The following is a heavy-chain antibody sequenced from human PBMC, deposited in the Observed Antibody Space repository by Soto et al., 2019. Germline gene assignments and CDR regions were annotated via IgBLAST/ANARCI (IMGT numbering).Heavy chain of an antibody. CDR1: GFTFSSYG. D-gene: IGHD5-12*01. CDR2: ISYDGSNK. CDR3: AKDSYSGYDSPTYMDV. V-gene: IGHV3-30*18. J-gene: IGHJ6*03. Sequence: GGSLRLSCAASGFTFSSYGMHWVRQAPGKGLEWVAVISYDGSNKYYADSVKGRFTISRDNSKNTLYLQMNSLRAEDTAVYYCAKDSYSGYDSPTYMDVWGKGTTVTVSS.